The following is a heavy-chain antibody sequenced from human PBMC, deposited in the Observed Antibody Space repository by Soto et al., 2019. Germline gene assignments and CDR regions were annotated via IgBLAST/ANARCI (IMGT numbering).Heavy chain of an antibody. CDR3: ARDLRGSCTTDECFYFDF. D-gene: IGHD2-8*01. Sequence: ASVKVSCKASGYTFTSYYMHWVRQAPGQGLEWVGWIRGDNGDTNSAQKFQGRITMTTDTFTDTAYMELRSLRSDDTAVYYCARDLRGSCTTDECFYFDFWGQGTLVTVSS. V-gene: IGHV1-18*04. CDR2: IRGDNGDT. CDR1: GYTFTSYY. J-gene: IGHJ4*02.